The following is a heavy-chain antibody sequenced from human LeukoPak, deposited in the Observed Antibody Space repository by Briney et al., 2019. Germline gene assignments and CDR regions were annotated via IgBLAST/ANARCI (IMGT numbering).Heavy chain of an antibody. Sequence: PSETLSLTCAVSGGSISSSNWWSWVRQPPGKGLEWIGEIYHSGSTNYNPSLKNRVTISVDKSENQFSLKLSSVTAADTAVYYCARVPYSSSWPGFDPWGQGTLVTVSS. CDR3: ARVPYSSSWPGFDP. CDR2: IYHSGST. CDR1: GGSISSSNW. D-gene: IGHD6-13*01. J-gene: IGHJ5*02. V-gene: IGHV4-4*02.